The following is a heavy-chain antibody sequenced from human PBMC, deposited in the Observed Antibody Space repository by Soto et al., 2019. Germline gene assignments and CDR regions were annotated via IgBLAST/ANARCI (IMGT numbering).Heavy chain of an antibody. CDR1: GFTVSSNY. J-gene: IGHJ5*02. CDR2: IYSGGSK. CDR3: ARGRIAAPNWFDP. V-gene: IGHV3-66*01. D-gene: IGHD6-13*01. Sequence: GGSLRLSCAASGFTVSSNYMSWVRQAPGKGLEWVAVIYSGGSKYYADSVKGRFTISRDNSKNTLYLQMNSLRAEDTAVYYCARGRIAAPNWFDPWGQGTLVTVSS.